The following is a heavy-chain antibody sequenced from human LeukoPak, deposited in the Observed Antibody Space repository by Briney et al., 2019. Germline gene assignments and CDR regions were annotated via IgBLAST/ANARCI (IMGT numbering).Heavy chain of an antibody. CDR3: ARDRQRYSNWFDP. CDR2: IIPIFGTA. V-gene: IGHV1-69*13. J-gene: IGHJ5*02. Sequence: SVKVSCKASGGTFSSYAISWVRQAPGQGLEWMGGIIPIFGTANYAQKFQGRVTITADESTSTAYMELSSLRSEDTAVYYCARDRQRYSNWFDPWGQGTLVTVSS. CDR1: GGTFSSYA. D-gene: IGHD3-9*01.